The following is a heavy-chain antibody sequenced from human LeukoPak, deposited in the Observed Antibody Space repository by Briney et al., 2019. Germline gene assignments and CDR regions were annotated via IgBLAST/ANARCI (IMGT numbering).Heavy chain of an antibody. Sequence: SETLSLTCAVSGGSISTYYWTWIRQPSGKGLEWIGYVDYSGSTNSNPSLKSRVTLSVDSSRNQFSLKVNSVTAADTAVYYCARVGSYCFDLWGRGTLVTVSS. CDR3: ARVGSYCFDL. CDR1: GGSISTYY. V-gene: IGHV4-59*01. D-gene: IGHD1-26*01. CDR2: VDYSGST. J-gene: IGHJ2*01.